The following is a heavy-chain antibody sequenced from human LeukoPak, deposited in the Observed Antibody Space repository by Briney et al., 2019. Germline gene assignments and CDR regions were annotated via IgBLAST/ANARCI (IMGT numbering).Heavy chain of an antibody. CDR2: INWNGGST. CDR1: GFTFDDYG. Sequence: GGSLRLSCAASGFTFDDYGMSWVRHAPGKGLEWVSGINWNGGSTGYADSVKGRFTISRDNAKNSLYLQMNSLRAEDTALYYCIRGYSYGWETYFDYWGQGTLVTASS. CDR3: IRGYSYGWETYFDY. D-gene: IGHD5-18*01. J-gene: IGHJ4*02. V-gene: IGHV3-20*04.